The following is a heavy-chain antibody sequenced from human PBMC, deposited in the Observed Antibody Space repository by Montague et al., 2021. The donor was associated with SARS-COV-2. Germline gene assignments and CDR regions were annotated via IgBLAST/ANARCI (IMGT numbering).Heavy chain of an antibody. J-gene: IGHJ4*02. V-gene: IGHV3-30-3*01. CDR2: ISYDGSNK. CDR1: GFTFSSYA. Sequence: SLRLSCAASGFTFSSYAMHWVRQAPGKGLEWVAVISYDGSNKYYADSVKGRFTKNTLYLQMNSLRTEDMAVYYCASELADYGDFDYWGQGTLVTVSS. CDR3: ASELADYGDFDY. D-gene: IGHD4-17*01.